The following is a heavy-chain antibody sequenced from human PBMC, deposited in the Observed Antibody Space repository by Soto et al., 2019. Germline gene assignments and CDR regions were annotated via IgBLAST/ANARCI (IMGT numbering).Heavy chain of an antibody. J-gene: IGHJ4*02. CDR2: IYPGDSDT. D-gene: IGHD2-8*01. CDR3: ARHSRYCTNGVCSYYFDY. Sequence: GESLKISCKGSGYTFTSYWIAWMRQMPGKGLEWMGIIYPGDSDTRYSPSFQGQVTISADKSISTAYLQWSSLKASDTAMYYFARHSRYCTNGVCSYYFDYWGQGTLVTVSS. V-gene: IGHV5-51*01. CDR1: GYTFTSYW.